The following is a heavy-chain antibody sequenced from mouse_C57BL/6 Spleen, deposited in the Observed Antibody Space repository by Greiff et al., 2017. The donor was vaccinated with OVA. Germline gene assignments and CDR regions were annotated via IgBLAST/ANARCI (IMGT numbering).Heavy chain of an antibody. D-gene: IGHD1-1*02. CDR3: TRIGGVATDYYAMDY. CDR1: GFTFSSYA. J-gene: IGHJ4*01. V-gene: IGHV5-9-1*02. CDR2: ISSGGDYI. Sequence: EVKLVESGEGLVKPGGSLKLSCAASGFTFSSYAMSWVRQTPEKRLEWVAYISSGGDYIYYADTVKGRFTFSRDNARNTLYLQMSSLKSEDTAMYYCTRIGGVATDYYAMDYWGQGTSVTVSS.